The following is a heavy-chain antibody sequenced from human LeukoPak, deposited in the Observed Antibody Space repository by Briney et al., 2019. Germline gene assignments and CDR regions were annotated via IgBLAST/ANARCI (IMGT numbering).Heavy chain of an antibody. CDR3: ARAGGDGYNPAFMDY. V-gene: IGHV1-18*01. D-gene: IGHD5-24*01. J-gene: IGHJ4*02. CDR1: GYTFTSYG. Sequence: ASVKVSCKASGYTFTSYGISWVRQAPGQGLEWMGWISAYNGNTNYAQKLQGRVTMTTDTSTSAAYMELRSLRSDDTAVYYCARAGGDGYNPAFMDYWGQGTLVTVSS. CDR2: ISAYNGNT.